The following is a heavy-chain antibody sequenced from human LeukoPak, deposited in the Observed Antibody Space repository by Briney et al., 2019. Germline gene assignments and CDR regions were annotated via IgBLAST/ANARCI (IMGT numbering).Heavy chain of an antibody. V-gene: IGHV3-11*06. Sequence: GGSLRLSCAASGLTFSGTYMSWIRQAPGKGLEWVSYISSSGTYAEYADSVKGRFTISKDNARNTLSLQMDSLRVEDTAVYYCARNPTGDYDYWGQGALVTVSS. CDR2: ISSSGTYA. J-gene: IGHJ4*02. CDR3: ARNPTGDYDY. CDR1: GLTFSGTY. D-gene: IGHD2-8*02.